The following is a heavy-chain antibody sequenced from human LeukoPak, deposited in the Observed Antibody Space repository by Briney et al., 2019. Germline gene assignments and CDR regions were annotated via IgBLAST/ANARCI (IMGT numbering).Heavy chain of an antibody. CDR1: GFTFSSYW. D-gene: IGHD3-10*01. Sequence: PGGSLRLSCAASGFTFSSYWMHWVRQAPGTGLVWVSRINSDGSSTNYADSVKGRFTISRDNAKNTLHLQMNSLRAEDTAVYYCARGARGSGTASDYWGQGTLVTVSS. J-gene: IGHJ4*02. V-gene: IGHV3-74*01. CDR3: ARGARGSGTASDY. CDR2: INSDGSST.